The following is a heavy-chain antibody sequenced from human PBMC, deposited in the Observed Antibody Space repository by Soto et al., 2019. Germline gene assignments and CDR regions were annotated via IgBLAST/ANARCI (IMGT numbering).Heavy chain of an antibody. D-gene: IGHD6-13*01. Sequence: GGSLRLSCAASGFTFSSYAMSWVRQAPGKGLEWVSAISGSGGSTYYADSVKGRFTISRDNSKNTLYLQMNSLRAEDTAVYYCAKCSSSAWGSWFDPWGQGTLVTVLL. CDR1: GFTFSSYA. V-gene: IGHV3-23*01. J-gene: IGHJ5*02. CDR3: AKCSSSAWGSWFDP. CDR2: ISGSGGST.